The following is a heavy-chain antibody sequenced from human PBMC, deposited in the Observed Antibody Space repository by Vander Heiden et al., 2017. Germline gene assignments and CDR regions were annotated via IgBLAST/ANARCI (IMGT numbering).Heavy chain of an antibody. CDR3: AKDRPYIGSY. V-gene: IGHV3-30*18. CDR1: SSFG. J-gene: IGHJ4*02. D-gene: IGHD6-13*01. Sequence: SSFGMHWVRQAPGKGLEWVAVISSDGSNAFYADSVKGQFTISRDNSKSTLYLQMNSLRAEDTAVYYCAKDRPYIGSYWGQGTLVTVSS. CDR2: ISSDGSNA.